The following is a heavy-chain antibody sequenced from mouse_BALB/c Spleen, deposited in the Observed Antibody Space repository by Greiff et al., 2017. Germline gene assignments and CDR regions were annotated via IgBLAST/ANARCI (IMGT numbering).Heavy chain of an antibody. CDR1: GYTFTSYW. V-gene: IGHV1-69*02. CDR3: TRHSQYYYAMDY. J-gene: IGHJ4*01. CDR2: IYPSDSYT. Sequence: VQLQQPGAELVRPGASVKLSCKASGYTFTSYWINWVKQRPGQGLEWIGNIYPSDSYTNYNQKFKDKATLTVDKSSSTAYMQLSSPTSEDSAVYYFTRHSQYYYAMDYWGQGTSVTVSS.